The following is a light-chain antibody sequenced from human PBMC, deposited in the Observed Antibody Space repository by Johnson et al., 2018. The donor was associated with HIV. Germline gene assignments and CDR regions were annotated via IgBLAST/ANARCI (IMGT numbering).Light chain of an antibody. CDR3: GTWDSGLSGGLYL. CDR1: SSNIGNNY. J-gene: IGLJ1*01. CDR2: ENN. V-gene: IGLV1-51*02. Sequence: QSVLTQPTSVSAAPGQKVTISCSGSSSNIGNNYVSWYQQLPGTAPKLLIYENNKRPSGIPDRFSGSKSGTSATLGITGLQTGDEADYYCGTWDSGLSGGLYLFGTGNKVTVL.